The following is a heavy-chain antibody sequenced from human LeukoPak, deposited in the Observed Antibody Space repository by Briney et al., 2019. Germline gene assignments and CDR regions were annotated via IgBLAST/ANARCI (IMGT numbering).Heavy chain of an antibody. CDR3: ARDQGDAGSRVKRDGHYMDV. CDR1: GFTFSNTW. J-gene: IGHJ6*03. Sequence: GGSLRLSCAASGFTFSNTWMHWVRLVPGKGLVWVSRISPDGTRTGYADPVTGRFTVSRDNAKSTLYLQMNSLRAEDTAVYYCARDQGDAGSRVKRDGHYMDVWGKGTTVTVSS. V-gene: IGHV3-74*01. D-gene: IGHD1-1*01. CDR2: ISPDGTRT.